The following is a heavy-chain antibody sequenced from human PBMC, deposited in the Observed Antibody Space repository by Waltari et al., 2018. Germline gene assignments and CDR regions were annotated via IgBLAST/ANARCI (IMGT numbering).Heavy chain of an antibody. CDR1: GGTFRSYA. J-gene: IGHJ5*02. CDR2: FIPLFGTA. V-gene: IGHV1-69*05. Sequence: QVQLVQSGAEVKKPGSSVKVSCKASGGTFRSYAISWGRRAPGQGLEWMGGFIPLFGTANHAQKCQGRVTITTDESTSTAYMELSSLRSEDTAVYYCARDSSAEDPAAIRFDWFDPWGQGTLVTVSS. CDR3: ARDSSAEDPAAIRFDWFDP. D-gene: IGHD2-2*01.